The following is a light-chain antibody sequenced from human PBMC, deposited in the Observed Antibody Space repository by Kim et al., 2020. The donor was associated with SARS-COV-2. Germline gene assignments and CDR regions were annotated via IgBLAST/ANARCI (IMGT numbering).Light chain of an antibody. CDR3: SSYISGSTTYV. CDR2: EVS. J-gene: IGLJ1*01. V-gene: IGLV2-14*01. CDR1: SSAVGRYQY. Sequence: QSITISCTGPSSAVGRYQYVSWYHHHPSKAPNLVIYEVSNRPSRVSNRFSVSKSGNTASLTISGLQAEDEADYYCSSYISGSTTYVFGPGTKVTVL.